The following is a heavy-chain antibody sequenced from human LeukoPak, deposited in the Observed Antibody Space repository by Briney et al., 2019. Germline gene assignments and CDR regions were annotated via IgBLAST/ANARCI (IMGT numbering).Heavy chain of an antibody. CDR2: LSYDEKNK. J-gene: IGHJ4*02. Sequence: PGGSLRLSCAASGFTFSSYTVHWVRQAPGKGLEWVAVLSYDEKNKYYADSVKGRFTISRDNPKHTLYLQMNSLRAEDTAVYYCAREYTSGWYDYWGQGTLVTVSS. CDR3: AREYTSGWYDY. CDR1: GFTFSSYT. D-gene: IGHD6-19*01. V-gene: IGHV3-30*04.